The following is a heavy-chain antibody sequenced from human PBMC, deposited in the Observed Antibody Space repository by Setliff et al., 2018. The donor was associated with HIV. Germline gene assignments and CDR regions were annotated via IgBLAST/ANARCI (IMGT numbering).Heavy chain of an antibody. V-gene: IGHV4-39*01. D-gene: IGHD3-22*01. CDR3: ARHPNVGLLRLDAFDI. CDR2: IYYSGST. Sequence: PSETLSLTCTVSGGSISSSSSYWGWIRQSPGKGLEWIGSIYYSGSTYYNPSLKSRVTISVDTSKNQFSLKLSSVTAADTAVYYCARHPNVGLLRLDAFDIWGQGNPGHRLL. J-gene: IGHJ3*02. CDR1: GGSISSSSSY.